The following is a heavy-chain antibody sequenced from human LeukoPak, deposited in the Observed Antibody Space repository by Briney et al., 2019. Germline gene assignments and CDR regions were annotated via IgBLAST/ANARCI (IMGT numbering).Heavy chain of an antibody. D-gene: IGHD5-24*01. CDR1: GYTFTSYG. J-gene: IGHJ5*02. CDR3: ARVGKDPRDQSNNWFDP. V-gene: IGHV1-18*01. Sequence: ASVKVSRKASGYTFTSYGISWVRQAPGQGLEWMGWISAYNGNTNYAQKLQGRVTMTTDTSTSTAYMELRSLRSDDTAVYYCARVGKDPRDQSNNWFDPWGQGTLVTVSS. CDR2: ISAYNGNT.